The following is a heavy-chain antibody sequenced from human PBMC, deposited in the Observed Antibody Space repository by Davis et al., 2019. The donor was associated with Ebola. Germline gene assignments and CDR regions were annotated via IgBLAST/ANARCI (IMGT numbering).Heavy chain of an antibody. CDR2: IYHSGST. Sequence: PSETLSLTCTVSGYSISSGYYWGWIRQPPGKGLEWIGSIYHSGSTYYNPSLKSRVTISVDTSKNQFSLKLSSVTAADTAVYYCARAPPLGDNFDYWGQGTLVTVSS. J-gene: IGHJ4*02. CDR3: ARAPPLGDNFDY. D-gene: IGHD3-16*01. CDR1: GYSISSGYY. V-gene: IGHV4-38-2*02.